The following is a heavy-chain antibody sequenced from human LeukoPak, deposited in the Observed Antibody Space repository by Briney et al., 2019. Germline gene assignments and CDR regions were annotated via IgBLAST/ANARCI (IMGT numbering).Heavy chain of an antibody. V-gene: IGHV1-2*02. D-gene: IGHD3-9*01. CDR3: ARSIGLTGGGVDV. J-gene: IGHJ6*02. CDR1: GYTFTGYY. CDR2: INPNSGGT. Sequence: ASVKVSCKTSGYTFTGYYMHWVRQAPGQGLEWMGWINPNSGGTNYAQKFQGRINMTRDTSISTAYMELTRLRSDDTAVYYCARSIGLTGGGVDVWGQGTTVTVSS.